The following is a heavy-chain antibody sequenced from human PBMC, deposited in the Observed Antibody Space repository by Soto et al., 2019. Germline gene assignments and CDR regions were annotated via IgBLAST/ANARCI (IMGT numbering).Heavy chain of an antibody. J-gene: IGHJ4*02. V-gene: IGHV1-3*01. CDR2: INAGNGHT. Sequence: GASVKVSFKASGYIFTTYAMHWVRQAPGQRLEWMGWINAGNGHTKYSQKFQGRVTIIRDTSATTAYSELSSLRSEDTAVYYCARDLFCSGGSCSAPLDYWGLGTLVTVSS. D-gene: IGHD2-15*01. CDR1: GYIFTTYA. CDR3: ARDLFCSGGSCSAPLDY.